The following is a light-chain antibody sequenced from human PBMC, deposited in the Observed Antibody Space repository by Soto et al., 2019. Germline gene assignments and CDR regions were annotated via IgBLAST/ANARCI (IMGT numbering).Light chain of an antibody. CDR2: DDS. CDR3: QLWDDNFYV. CDR1: NIGTNS. Sequence: SYELTQPPSVSVSPGQTARIICGGGNIGTNSVHWYQQKPGQAPVLVVYDDSDRPSGIPDRFSGSNSGNTATLIISRVEAGDEADYYCQLWDDNFYVFGTGTKGTVL. V-gene: IGLV3-21*02. J-gene: IGLJ1*01.